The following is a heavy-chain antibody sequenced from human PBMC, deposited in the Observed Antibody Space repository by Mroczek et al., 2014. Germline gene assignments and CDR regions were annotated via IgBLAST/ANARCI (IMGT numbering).Heavy chain of an antibody. CDR1: GFTFSSYA. D-gene: IGHD6-6*01. J-gene: IGHJ3*02. CDR2: ISYDGSNK. Sequence: QVQLVQSGGGVVQPGRSLRLSCAASGFTFSSYAMHWVRQAPGKGLEWVAVISYDGSNKYYADSVKGRFTISRDNSKNTLYLQMNSLRAEDTAVYYCARGGALSIAARSDAFDIVGQGTSGHRLF. V-gene: IGHV3-30-3*01. CDR3: ARGGALSIAARSDAFDI.